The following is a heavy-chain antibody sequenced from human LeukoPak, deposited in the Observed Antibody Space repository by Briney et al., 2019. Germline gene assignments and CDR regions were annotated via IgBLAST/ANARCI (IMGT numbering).Heavy chain of an antibody. J-gene: IGHJ6*03. Sequence: PSETLSLTCTVSGGSISSYYWSWIRQPAGKGLEWIGRIYTSGSTNYNPSLKSRVTMSVDTSKNQFSLKLSSVTAADTAVYYCARGRGRYAVSYYYMDVWGKGTTVTISS. V-gene: IGHV4-4*07. CDR2: IYTSGST. CDR1: GGSISSYY. CDR3: ARGRGRYAVSYYYMDV. D-gene: IGHD1-26*01.